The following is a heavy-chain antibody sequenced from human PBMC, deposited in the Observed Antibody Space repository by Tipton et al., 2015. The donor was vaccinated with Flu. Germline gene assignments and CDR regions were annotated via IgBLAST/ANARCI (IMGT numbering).Heavy chain of an antibody. CDR1: GASISSGPYC. CDR2: IYYTGST. CDR3: ARDRSGDCTHFAR. Sequence: LRLSRAVSGASISSGPYCWNWIRLLPGKGLQWIAYIYYTGSTSHSPSLKSRVSISVDTSKNQFSLNLTSVTSADTGIYYCARDRSGDCTHFARWGRGTLVTVSS. V-gene: IGHV4-31*11. J-gene: IGHJ2*01. D-gene: IGHD2-21*02.